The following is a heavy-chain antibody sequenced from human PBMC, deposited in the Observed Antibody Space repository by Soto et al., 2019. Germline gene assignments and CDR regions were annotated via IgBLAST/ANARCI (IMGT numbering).Heavy chain of an antibody. J-gene: IGHJ5*02. D-gene: IGHD3-10*01. V-gene: IGHV1-3*01. CDR1: GYTFTSYA. CDR3: ARDVDPSYYGSGKNWFDP. CDR2: INAGNGNT. Sequence: ASVKVSCKASGYTFTSYAMHWVRQAPGQRLEWMGWINAGNGNTKYSQKFQGRVTITRDTSASTAYMELSSLSSEDTAVYYCARDVDPSYYGSGKNWFDPWGQGTLVTVSS.